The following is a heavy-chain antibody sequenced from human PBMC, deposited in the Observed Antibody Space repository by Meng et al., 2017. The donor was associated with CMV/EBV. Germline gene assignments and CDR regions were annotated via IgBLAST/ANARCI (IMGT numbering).Heavy chain of an antibody. V-gene: IGHV3-30*02. CDR2: IRYDGSNK. J-gene: IGHJ6*02. Sequence: GESLKISCAASGFTFSSYCMHWVRQAPGKGLEWVAFIRYDGSNKYYADSVKGRFTISRDNSKNTLYLQMNSLRAEDTAVYYCAKGPYCSSTSCYYYYYGMDVWGQGTTVTVSS. CDR1: GFTFSSYC. D-gene: IGHD2-2*01. CDR3: AKGPYCSSTSCYYYYYGMDV.